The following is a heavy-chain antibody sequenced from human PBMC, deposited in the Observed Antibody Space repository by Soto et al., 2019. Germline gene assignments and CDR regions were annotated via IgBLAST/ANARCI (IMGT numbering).Heavy chain of an antibody. CDR2: ISAYNGNT. D-gene: IGHD2-15*01. Sequence: ASVKVSCKASGYTFTSYGISWVRQAPGQGLEWMGWISAYNGNTNYAQKLQGRVTMTTDTSTSTAYMELRSLRSDDAAVYYCARDPRDVVVVAERFDPWGQGTLVTVSS. J-gene: IGHJ5*02. CDR3: ARDPRDVVVVAERFDP. V-gene: IGHV1-18*01. CDR1: GYTFTSYG.